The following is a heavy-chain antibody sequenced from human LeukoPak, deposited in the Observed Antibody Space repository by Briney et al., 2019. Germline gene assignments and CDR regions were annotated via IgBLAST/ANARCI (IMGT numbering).Heavy chain of an antibody. CDR3: ARAYQRLGELSLLDY. D-gene: IGHD3-16*02. V-gene: IGHV7-4-1*02. J-gene: IGHJ4*02. CDR1: GYTFTNYA. CDR2: INPNTGNP. Sequence: ASVKVSCKASGYTFTNYAMNWVRQAPGQGLEWMGWINPNTGNPTYAQGFTGRFVFSLDTSVSTTYLQISSLKAEDTALYYCARAYQRLGELSLLDYWGQGTLVTVSS.